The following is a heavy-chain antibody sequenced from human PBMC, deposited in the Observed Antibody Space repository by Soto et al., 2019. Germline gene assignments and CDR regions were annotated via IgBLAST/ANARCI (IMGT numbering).Heavy chain of an antibody. J-gene: IGHJ4*02. V-gene: IGHV1-2*04. CDR1: GYTFTGYY. CDR2: INPNSGGT. Sequence: ASVKVSCKASGYTFTGYYMHWVRQAPGQGLEWMGWINPNSGGTNYAQKFQGWVTMTRDTSISTAYMELSRLRSDDTAVYYCARGSTIRSSWQEQGFDYWGQGTLVTVSS. D-gene: IGHD6-13*01. CDR3: ARGSTIRSSWQEQGFDY.